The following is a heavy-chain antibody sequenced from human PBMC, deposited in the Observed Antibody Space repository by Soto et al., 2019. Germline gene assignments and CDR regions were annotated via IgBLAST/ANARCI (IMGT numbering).Heavy chain of an antibody. V-gene: IGHV1-2*02. D-gene: IGHD1-20*01. CDR2: INPNSGGT. CDR3: ARDPYSGITGTGGGYYYGMDV. Sequence: QVQLVQSGAEVKKPGASVKVSCKASGYTFTGYYMHWVRQAPGQGLEWMGWINPNSGGTNYAQKFQGRVTMTRDTSISTAYMELSRLRSDDTAVYYCARDPYSGITGTGGGYYYGMDVWGQGTTVTVSS. J-gene: IGHJ6*02. CDR1: GYTFTGYY.